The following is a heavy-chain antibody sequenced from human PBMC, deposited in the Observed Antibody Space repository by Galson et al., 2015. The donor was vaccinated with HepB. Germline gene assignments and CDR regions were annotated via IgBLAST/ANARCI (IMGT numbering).Heavy chain of an antibody. V-gene: IGHV2-70*11. CDR2: IDWDDDK. CDR3: ARTLPDPVVAASYAFDI. D-gene: IGHD2-15*01. Sequence: PALVKPTQTLTLTCTFSGFSLRTSGMCVSWIRQPPGKALEWLARIDWDDDKYYSTSLKTRLTISKDTSKNQVVLTMTNMDPVDTATYYCARTLPDPVVAASYAFDIWGQGTMVTVSS. CDR1: GFSLRTSGMC. J-gene: IGHJ3*02.